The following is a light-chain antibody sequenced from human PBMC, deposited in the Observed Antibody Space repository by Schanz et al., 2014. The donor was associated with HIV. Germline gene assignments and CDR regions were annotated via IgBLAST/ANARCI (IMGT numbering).Light chain of an antibody. V-gene: IGKV3-20*01. CDR1: QSVNSN. CDR3: QQYGSSRWT. CDR2: GAS. J-gene: IGKJ1*01. Sequence: EIVMTQSPATLSVSPGERATLSCRASQSVNSNLAWYQQKPGQAPRLLIYGASTRATGIPDRFSGSGSGTDFTLTISRLEPEDFAVYYCQQYGSSRWTFGQGTKVLIK.